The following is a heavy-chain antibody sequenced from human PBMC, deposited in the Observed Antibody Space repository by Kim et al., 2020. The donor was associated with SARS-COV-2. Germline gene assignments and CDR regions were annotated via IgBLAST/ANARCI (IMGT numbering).Heavy chain of an antibody. V-gene: IGHV3-21*01. J-gene: IGHJ5*01. CDR1: GFAFSTYS. D-gene: IGHD3-22*01. Sequence: GGSLRLSCAASGFAFSTYSMHWVRQAPGKGLEWVASITSGSTYIYYADAIKGRYTISRDNANNSLYLQMNSLRGEDTAVYYCVRDQIGVVWFDFWGQGTL. CDR3: VRDQIGVVWFDF. CDR2: ITSGSTYI.